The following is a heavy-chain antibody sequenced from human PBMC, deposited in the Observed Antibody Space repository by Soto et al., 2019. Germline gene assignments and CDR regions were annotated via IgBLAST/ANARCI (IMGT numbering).Heavy chain of an antibody. D-gene: IGHD6-6*01. V-gene: IGHV4-59*01. CDR2: IYYSGST. CDR1: GGSISSYY. CDR3: ARDSLAARASYFDY. J-gene: IGHJ4*02. Sequence: PSETLSLTCTVSGGSISSYYWSWIRQPPGKGLEWIGYIYYSGSTNYNPSLKSRVTISVDTSKNQFSLKLSSVTAADTAVYYCARDSLAARASYFDYWGQGTLVTVS.